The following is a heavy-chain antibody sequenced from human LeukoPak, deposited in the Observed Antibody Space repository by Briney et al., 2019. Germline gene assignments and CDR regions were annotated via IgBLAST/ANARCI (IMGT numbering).Heavy chain of an antibody. V-gene: IGHV3-7*05. D-gene: IGHD1-7*01. CDR3: ARGSKWNYVLHSDF. CDR2: IKQDGSEK. CDR1: GFTFSSFW. Sequence: GGSLRLSCAASGFTFSSFWMSWVRQAPGKGLEWVADIKQDGSEKDSVDSVKGRFTIARDNAKNSLYLQMNSLGAEDTAVYYCARGSKWNYVLHSDFWGQGTVVTVSS. J-gene: IGHJ4*02.